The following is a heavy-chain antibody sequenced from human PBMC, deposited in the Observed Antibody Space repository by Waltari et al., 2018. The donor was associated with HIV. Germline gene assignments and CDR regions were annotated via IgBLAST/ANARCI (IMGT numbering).Heavy chain of an antibody. CDR3: VRHSRGTGVDTEAFDS. Sequence: QLQLQESGPGLVTPSETLSLTCTVSSVSISSTPYCWGWIRQPPGKGLEWTGSVSSSGSTYYTPSLRRRVTISVDTSRNHFSLRLTSVTAADTAVYFCVRHSRGTGVDTEAFDSWGQGTRVTVSS. CDR2: VSSSGST. D-gene: IGHD2-8*01. J-gene: IGHJ4*02. CDR1: SVSISSTPYC. V-gene: IGHV4-39*01.